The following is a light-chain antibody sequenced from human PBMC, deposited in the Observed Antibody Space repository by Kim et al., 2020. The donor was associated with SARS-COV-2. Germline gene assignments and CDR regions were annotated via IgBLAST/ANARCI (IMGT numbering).Light chain of an antibody. CDR1: SSDVGSYNR. CDR2: EVS. V-gene: IGLV2-18*02. CDR3: SSYTSSSTLI. Sequence: GQSVPISCTGTSSDVGSYNRVSWYQQPTGTAPKLIIYEVSDRPSGVPHRFSGSKSGNTASLTISWLQTEDEADYYCSSYTSSSTLIFGGGTKVTVL. J-gene: IGLJ2*01.